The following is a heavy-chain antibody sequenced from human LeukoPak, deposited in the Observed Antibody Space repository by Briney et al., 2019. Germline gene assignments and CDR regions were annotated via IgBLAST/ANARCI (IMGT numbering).Heavy chain of an antibody. CDR3: ARPGGFGSPPVFDI. Sequence: SETLSLTCTVSGGSISSYYWSWIRQPPGKGLEWIGYIYYSGSINYNPSLKSRVTISVDTSKNQFSLKLSSVTAADTAVYYCARPGGFGSPPVFDIWGQGTMVTVSS. D-gene: IGHD3-10*01. CDR1: GGSISSYY. CDR2: IYYSGSI. J-gene: IGHJ3*02. V-gene: IGHV4-59*08.